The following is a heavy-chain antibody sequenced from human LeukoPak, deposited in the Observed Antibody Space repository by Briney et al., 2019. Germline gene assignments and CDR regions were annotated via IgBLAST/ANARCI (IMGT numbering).Heavy chain of an antibody. CDR3: ARGRSDSPDRFDY. CDR2: IYYSGST. CDR1: GGSIRSYY. V-gene: IGHV4-59*01. J-gene: IGHJ4*02. D-gene: IGHD2-21*02. Sequence: SETLSLTCTVSGGSIRSYYWSWIRQPPGKGLEWIGYIYYSGSTNYNPSLKSRLTISVDTSKNQFSLKLSSVTAADTAVYYCARGRSDSPDRFDYWGQGTLVTVSS.